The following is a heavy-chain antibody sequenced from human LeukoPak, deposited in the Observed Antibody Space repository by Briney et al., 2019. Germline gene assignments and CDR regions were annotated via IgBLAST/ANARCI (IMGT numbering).Heavy chain of an antibody. Sequence: GSVKVSCKASGYTFTSYGISWVRQAPGQGLEWMGWISAYNGNTNYAQKLQGRVTMTTDTHTSTAYMELRSLRPDDTAVYYCARYYYYYGMDVWGQGTTVTVSS. J-gene: IGHJ6*02. CDR3: ARYYYYYGMDV. CDR2: ISAYNGNT. V-gene: IGHV1-18*01. CDR1: GYTFTSYG.